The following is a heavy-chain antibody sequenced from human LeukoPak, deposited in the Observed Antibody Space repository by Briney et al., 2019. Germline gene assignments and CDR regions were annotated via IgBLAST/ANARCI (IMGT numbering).Heavy chain of an antibody. Sequence: SETLSLTCDVSGYSITNGYYWVWLRQPPGKGLEWIGSLYHSDSIYYNPSLKSRVTMSVDTSKNQFSLRLSFVTAADTAVYYCARQIDSYYYYYVDVWGKGTTVTVSS. J-gene: IGHJ6*03. V-gene: IGHV4-38-2*01. D-gene: IGHD3-3*01. CDR1: GYSITNGYY. CDR3: ARQIDSYYYYYVDV. CDR2: LYHSDSI.